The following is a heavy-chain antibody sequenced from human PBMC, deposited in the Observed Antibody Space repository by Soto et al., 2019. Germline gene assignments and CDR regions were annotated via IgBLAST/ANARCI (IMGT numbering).Heavy chain of an antibody. V-gene: IGHV3-21*06. J-gene: IGHJ4*01. CDR2: ISSSSSYI. D-gene: IGHD3-10*01. Sequence: EVQLVESGGGLVKPGGSLRLSCAASGFTFSSYSMNWVRQAPGKGLEWVSSISSSSSYIYYADSVKGRFTISRDNAKNSLCLQMNSLRAEDTAVYYCARDADVETDTGGFDYWVDGALVTVSS. CDR3: ARDADVETDTGGFDY. CDR1: GFTFSSYS.